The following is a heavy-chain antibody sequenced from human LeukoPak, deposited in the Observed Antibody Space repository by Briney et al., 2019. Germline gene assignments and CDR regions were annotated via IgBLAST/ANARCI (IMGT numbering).Heavy chain of an antibody. CDR1: GFTFSSYA. CDR3: AKDAHITMIVVVRFWFDP. CDR2: IRGSGGST. J-gene: IGHJ5*02. V-gene: IGHV3-23*01. D-gene: IGHD3-22*01. Sequence: GGSLRLSCAASGFTFSSYAMSWVRQAPGKGLEWVSAIRGSGGSTYYADSVKGRFTISRDNSKNTLYLQMNSLRAEDTAVYYCAKDAHITMIVVVRFWFDPWGQGTLVTVSS.